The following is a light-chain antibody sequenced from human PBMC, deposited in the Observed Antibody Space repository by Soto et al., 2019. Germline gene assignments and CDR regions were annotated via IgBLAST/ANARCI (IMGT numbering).Light chain of an antibody. CDR2: EVS. J-gene: IGLJ1*01. Sequence: QSVLTHPASVAGSPGQSITISCTGTTSDVGVYKFVSWYQQHPGKAPKLMIYEVSNRPAGVSSRFSGSKSGNTASLTISGLQAEDEADYYCGSYTGSIYVFGPGTRSQS. CDR3: GSYTGSIYV. V-gene: IGLV2-14*01. CDR1: TSDVGVYKF.